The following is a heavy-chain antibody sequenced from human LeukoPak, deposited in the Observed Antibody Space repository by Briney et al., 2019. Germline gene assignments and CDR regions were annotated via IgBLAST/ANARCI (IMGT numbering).Heavy chain of an antibody. CDR2: ISYDGSNK. V-gene: IGHV3-30*18. Sequence: GGSLRLSCAASGFTVSSNYMSWVRQAPGKGLEWVAVISYDGSNKYYADSVKGRFTISRDNSKNTLYVQMNSLRAEDTAVYYCAKDRGFGVFFQYYFDYWGQGTLVTVSS. CDR1: GFTVSSNY. D-gene: IGHD3-10*01. CDR3: AKDRGFGVFFQYYFDY. J-gene: IGHJ4*02.